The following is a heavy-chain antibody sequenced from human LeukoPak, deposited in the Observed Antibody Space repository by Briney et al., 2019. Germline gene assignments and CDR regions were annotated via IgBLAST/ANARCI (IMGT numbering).Heavy chain of an antibody. J-gene: IGHJ6*02. D-gene: IGHD3-16*01. CDR1: GFTFSSYA. V-gene: IGHV3-23*01. CDR3: ARATPNYVGIRSFRYGMDV. CDR2: ISGSGGST. Sequence: GGSLRLSCAASGFTFSSYAMSWVRQAPGKGLEWVSAISGSGGSTYYADSVKGRFTISRDNSKNTLYLQMNSLRAEDTAVYYCARATPNYVGIRSFRYGMDVWGQGTTVTVSS.